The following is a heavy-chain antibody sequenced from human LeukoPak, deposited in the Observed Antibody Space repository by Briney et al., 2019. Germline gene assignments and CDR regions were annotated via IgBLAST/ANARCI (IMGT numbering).Heavy chain of an antibody. CDR3: ARLVGAPHLDY. Sequence: TGGSLRLSCAASGFTFSSNWMSWVRQAPGKGLEWVANIKQDGSEKYYVDSVKGRFTISRDNAKNLVFLQMSSLRAEDTAVYYCARLVGAPHLDYWGQGTLVTVSS. CDR1: GFTFSSNW. V-gene: IGHV3-7*05. CDR2: IKQDGSEK. D-gene: IGHD1-26*01. J-gene: IGHJ4*02.